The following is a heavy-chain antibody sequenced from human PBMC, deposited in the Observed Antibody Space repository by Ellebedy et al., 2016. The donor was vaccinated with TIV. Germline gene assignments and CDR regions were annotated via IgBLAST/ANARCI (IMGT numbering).Heavy chain of an antibody. Sequence: SGPTLVKPTQTLTLTCTFSGFSLTTSRMSVSWIRQPPGKALEWLARIDWDDDKYYTTSLKTRLSISKDTSKNQVVLTMTNVDPVDTATYYCARTLYNRDGYNWGFEYWGQGTLVTVSS. D-gene: IGHD5-24*01. J-gene: IGHJ4*02. CDR1: GFSLTTSRMS. CDR2: IDWDDDK. V-gene: IGHV2-70*11. CDR3: ARTLYNRDGYNWGFEY.